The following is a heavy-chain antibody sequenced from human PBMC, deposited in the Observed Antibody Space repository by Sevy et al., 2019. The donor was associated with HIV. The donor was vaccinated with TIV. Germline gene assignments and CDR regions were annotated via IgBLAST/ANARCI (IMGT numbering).Heavy chain of an antibody. J-gene: IGHJ4*02. CDR1: GFTFNNAW. D-gene: IGHD3-22*01. V-gene: IGHV3-15*01. CDR3: ATAPGYYDSAPFDY. CDR2: IKSKIDGETT. Sequence: GGSLRLSCAVSGFTFNNAWMNWVRQAPGTGLQWVGLIKSKIDGETTDYAAPVKGRFTISRDDSKNTLFLQMNSPKIEDTGVYYCATAPGYYDSAPFDYWGPGTLVTVSS.